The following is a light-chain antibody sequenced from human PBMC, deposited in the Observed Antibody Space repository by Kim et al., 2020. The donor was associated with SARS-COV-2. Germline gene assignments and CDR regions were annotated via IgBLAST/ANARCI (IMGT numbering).Light chain of an antibody. CDR2: RNN. V-gene: IGLV1-47*01. CDR1: SSNIGSNY. CDR3: AAWDDALTGWM. Sequence: GQTVSISCSGSSSNIGSNYVHWYQHLPGAAPKLLIQRNNQRPSGVPDRFSGSKSGTSASLAISGLRSEDAADYYCAAWDDALTGWMFGGGTKVTVL. J-gene: IGLJ3*02.